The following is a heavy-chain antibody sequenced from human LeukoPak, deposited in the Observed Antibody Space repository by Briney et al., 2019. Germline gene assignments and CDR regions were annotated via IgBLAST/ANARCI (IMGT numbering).Heavy chain of an antibody. D-gene: IGHD1-14*01. Sequence: SETLSLTCTVSGGSISSSSYYWGWIRQPPGKGLEWIGSIYYSGGTYYNPSLKSRVTISVDTSKNQFSLKLSSVTAADTAVYYCARDLGGGINFDYWGQGTLVTVSS. V-gene: IGHV4-39*07. CDR2: IYYSGGT. CDR3: ARDLGGGINFDY. CDR1: GGSISSSSYY. J-gene: IGHJ4*02.